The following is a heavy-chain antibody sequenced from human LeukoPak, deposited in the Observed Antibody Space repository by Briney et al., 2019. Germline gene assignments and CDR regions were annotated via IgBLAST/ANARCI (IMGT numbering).Heavy chain of an antibody. CDR1: GFTFSSYA. CDR3: AREGVIATLDY. CDR2: INWNGGST. V-gene: IGHV3-20*04. J-gene: IGHJ4*02. D-gene: IGHD2/OR15-2a*01. Sequence: PGGSLRLSCAASGFTFSSYAMSWVRKAPGKGLEWVSGINWNGGSTGYADSVKGRFTISRDNAKNSLYLQMNSLRAEDTAVYYCAREGVIATLDYWGQGTLVTVSS.